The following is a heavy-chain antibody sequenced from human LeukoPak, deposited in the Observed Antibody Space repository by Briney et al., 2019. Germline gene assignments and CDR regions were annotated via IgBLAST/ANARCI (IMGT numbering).Heavy chain of an antibody. CDR3: AKDKGWCSGGSCYSGAFDI. J-gene: IGHJ3*02. V-gene: IGHV3-30*18. Sequence: GGSLRLSCAASGLTFISYGMHWVRQAPGKGLEWVAVISYDGSNKYYADSVKGRFTISRDNSKNTLYLQMNSLRAEDTAVYYCAKDKGWCSGGSCYSGAFDIWGQGTMVTVSS. CDR1: GLTFISYG. D-gene: IGHD2-15*01. CDR2: ISYDGSNK.